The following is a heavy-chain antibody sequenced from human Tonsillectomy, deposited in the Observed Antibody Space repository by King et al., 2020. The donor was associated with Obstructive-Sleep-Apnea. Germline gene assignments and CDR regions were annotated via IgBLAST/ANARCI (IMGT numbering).Heavy chain of an antibody. CDR1: GFTFSTYW. V-gene: IGHV3-7*04. CDR2: IKQDGSQR. J-gene: IGHJ4*02. Sequence: VQLVESGGGLVQPGGSLRLSCAASGFTFSTYWMMWVRQAPGKGLEWVANIKQDGSQRYYVDSVKGRFTISRDNAKNSLYLQMNSLRAEDTAVYYCAGGVYVSYWGQGTLVTVSS. CDR3: AGGVYVSY. D-gene: IGHD2-8*01.